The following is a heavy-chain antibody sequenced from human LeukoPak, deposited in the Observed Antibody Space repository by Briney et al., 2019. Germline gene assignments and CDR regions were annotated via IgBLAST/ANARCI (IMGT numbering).Heavy chain of an antibody. D-gene: IGHD3-10*01. CDR3: ARALVTMASFDY. V-gene: IGHV4-31*03. CDR1: GGSISSGGYY. J-gene: IGHJ4*02. Sequence: SETLSLTCTVSGGSISSGGYYWSWIRQHPGKGLEWIGYIYYSGSTYYNPSLESRVTISVDTSENQFSLKLSSVTAADTAVYYCARALVTMASFDYWGQGTLVTVSS. CDR2: IYYSGST.